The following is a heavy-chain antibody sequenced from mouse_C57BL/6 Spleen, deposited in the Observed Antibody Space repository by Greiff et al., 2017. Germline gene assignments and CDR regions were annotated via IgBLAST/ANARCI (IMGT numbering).Heavy chain of an antibody. V-gene: IGHV14-3*01. Sequence: EVKVVESVAELVRPGASVKLSCTASGFNIKNTYMHWVKQRPEQGLEWIGRIDPANGNTKYAPKFQGKATITADKSSNTAYMQLSSLTSEDTAIYYCARRQLRLPPGYFDYWGQGTTLTVSS. CDR1: GFNIKNTY. J-gene: IGHJ2*01. D-gene: IGHD3-2*02. CDR3: ARRQLRLPPGYFDY. CDR2: IDPANGNT.